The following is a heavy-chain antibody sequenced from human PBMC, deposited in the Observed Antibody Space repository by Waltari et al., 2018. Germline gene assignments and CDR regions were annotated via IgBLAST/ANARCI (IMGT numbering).Heavy chain of an antibody. Sequence: EVHLVESGGGSVQPGGSLRLSCAASGFIFGNVWMHWCRQVPGKGWVWVSRIKDDGSTIAYADSVKGRFTISRDNAKNTLYLQMDSLRVEDTAGYYCTRTLVGPYPFEKWGQGTLVTVSS. CDR3: TRTLVGPYPFEK. V-gene: IGHV3-74*01. CDR1: GFIFGNVW. D-gene: IGHD1-26*01. J-gene: IGHJ4*02. CDR2: IKDDGSTI.